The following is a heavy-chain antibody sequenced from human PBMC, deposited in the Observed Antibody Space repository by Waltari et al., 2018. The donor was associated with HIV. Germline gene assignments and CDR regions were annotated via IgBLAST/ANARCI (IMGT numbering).Heavy chain of an antibody. D-gene: IGHD3-10*01. CDR1: GGSLSDYY. Sequence: QVQLQQWGAGLLKPSETLSLTCAVYGGSLSDYYWSWIRQPPGKGLEGIGEINHSGSPNYNPSLNSRVTISVDAAKNQFSLKLSSVTAADTAVYYCARGGNYYRSGSYYKLDYWGQGTLVTVSS. CDR2: INHSGSP. J-gene: IGHJ4*02. CDR3: ARGGNYYRSGSYYKLDY. V-gene: IGHV4-34*01.